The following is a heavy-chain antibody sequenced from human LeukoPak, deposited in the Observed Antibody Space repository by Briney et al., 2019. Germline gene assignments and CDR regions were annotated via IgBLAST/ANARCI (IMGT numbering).Heavy chain of an antibody. V-gene: IGHV4-59*01. CDR3: ARVGGFHLQFDP. Sequence: SETLSLTCTVSGGSLNSDYWSWIRQPPGKGLEWIGYIHHSGGTYYNPSLESRVTVSVDTSKKHFSLKLTSVTAADTAVYYCARVGGFHLQFDPWGQGTLVTVSS. D-gene: IGHD3-16*01. CDR2: IHHSGGT. CDR1: GGSLNSDY. J-gene: IGHJ5*02.